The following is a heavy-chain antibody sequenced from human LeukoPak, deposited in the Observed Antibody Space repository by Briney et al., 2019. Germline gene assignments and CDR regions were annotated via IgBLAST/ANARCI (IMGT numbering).Heavy chain of an antibody. CDR2: IYHSGST. D-gene: IGHD2-21*01. V-gene: IGHV4-59*12. J-gene: IGHJ4*02. CDR3: ARGEMDCGGDCFNY. CDR1: GGSISSYY. Sequence: IPSETLSLTCTVSGGSISSYYWSWIRQPPGKGLEWIGYIYHSGSTYYNPSLKSRVTISVDRSKNQFSLKLSSVTAADTAVYYCARGEMDCGGDCFNYWGQGTLVTVSS.